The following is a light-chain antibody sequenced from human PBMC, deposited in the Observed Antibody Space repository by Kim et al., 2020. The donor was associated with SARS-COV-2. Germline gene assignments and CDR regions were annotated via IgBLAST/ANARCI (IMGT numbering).Light chain of an antibody. CDR2: QHN. J-gene: IGLJ2*01. CDR3: QAWDSSTVV. Sequence: VSPGQTASITCSGDKLGDKYACWYQQNPGQSPVLVIYQHNKRPSGIPERFSGSNSGNTATLTISGTQAMDEADYYCQAWDSSTVVFGGGTKLTVL. CDR1: KLGDKY. V-gene: IGLV3-1*01.